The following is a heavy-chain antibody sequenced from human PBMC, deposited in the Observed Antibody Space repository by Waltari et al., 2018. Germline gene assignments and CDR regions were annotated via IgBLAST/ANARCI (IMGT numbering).Heavy chain of an antibody. CDR1: GYTFTDSV. D-gene: IGHD2-21*01. J-gene: IGHJ5*02. CDR3: ARHIDSIRSA. Sequence: QVQLVQSGAEVKTPGDSVTVPCIASGYTFTDSVIDWVRHAPGQGLEWMGRINPKSGATTYPQKLQGRITMTRDTSSGTAYMELGSVTSDDTALYYCARHIDSIRSAWGQGTLVTVSS. CDR2: INPKSGAT. V-gene: IGHV1-2*06.